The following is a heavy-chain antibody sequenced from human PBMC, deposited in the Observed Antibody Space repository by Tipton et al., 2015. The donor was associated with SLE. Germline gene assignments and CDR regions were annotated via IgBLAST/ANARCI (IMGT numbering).Heavy chain of an antibody. D-gene: IGHD6-19*01. CDR3: AGLSSVAAP. V-gene: IGHV4-31*03. Sequence: TLSLTCSVSGGSITSDSSYWSWLRQHPGEGLEWIGYIFYSGFAYYTPSLKSRVTISLDSSKKQFSLQLSSVTAADTAVYYCAGLSSVAAPWGQGTLVTVSS. J-gene: IGHJ5*02. CDR1: GGSITSDSSY. CDR2: IFYSGFA.